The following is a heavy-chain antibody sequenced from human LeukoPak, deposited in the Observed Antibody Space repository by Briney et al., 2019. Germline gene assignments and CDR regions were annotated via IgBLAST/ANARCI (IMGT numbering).Heavy chain of an antibody. J-gene: IGHJ4*02. V-gene: IGHV4-59*01. CDR3: VSSYGGYVLDY. CDR2: VYHSGSI. Sequence: SETLSLTCTVSGGSTSSYSWNWIRQSPGKGLEWIGRVYHSGSINYNPSLKSRVTISVDTSKNQFSLNLSSVTAADTAVYYCVSSYGGYVLDYWGQGTLVIVSS. D-gene: IGHD5-12*01. CDR1: GGSTSSYS.